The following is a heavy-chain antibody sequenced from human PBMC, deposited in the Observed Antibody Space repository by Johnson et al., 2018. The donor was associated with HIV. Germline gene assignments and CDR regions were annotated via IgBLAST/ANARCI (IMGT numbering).Heavy chain of an antibody. V-gene: IGHV3-NL1*01. J-gene: IGHJ3*02. Sequence: VQLVESGGGVVQPGRSLRLSCAASGFTFSTYGMHWVRQAPGKGLEWVSVIYSGGSTYYADSVKGRFTISRDNSKNTLYLQMNSLRAEDTAVYYCARGGYSTILDAFDIWGQGTMVTVSS. CDR2: IYSGGST. CDR1: GFTFSTYG. D-gene: IGHD6-13*01. CDR3: ARGGYSTILDAFDI.